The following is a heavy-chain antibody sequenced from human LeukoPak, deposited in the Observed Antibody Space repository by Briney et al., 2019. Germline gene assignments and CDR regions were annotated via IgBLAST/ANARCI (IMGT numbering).Heavy chain of an antibody. V-gene: IGHV4-39*07. CDR3: ARVYGHLHYFDY. CDR2: IYYSGST. Sequence: SETLSLTCTVSGGSISSSSYYWGWIRQPPGKGLEWIGSIYYSGSTYYNPSLKSRVTISVDTSKNQFSLKLSSVTAADTAVYYCARVYGHLHYFDYWGQGTLVTVSS. J-gene: IGHJ4*02. D-gene: IGHD2-8*01. CDR1: GGSISSSSYY.